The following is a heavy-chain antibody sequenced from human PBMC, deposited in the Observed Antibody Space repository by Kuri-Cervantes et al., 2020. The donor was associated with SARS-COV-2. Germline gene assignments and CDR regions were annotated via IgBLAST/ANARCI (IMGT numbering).Heavy chain of an antibody. V-gene: IGHV3-66*01. CDR2: IYSGGST. J-gene: IGHJ6*03. D-gene: IGHD1-1*01. CDR1: GFTFSNAW. Sequence: GESLKISCAASGFTFSNAWMSWVRQAPGKGLEWVSVIYSGGSTYYADSVKGRFTISRDNSKNTLYLQMNSLRAEDTAVYYCARGTGSNHNHMDVWGKGTTVTVSS. CDR3: ARGTGSNHNHMDV.